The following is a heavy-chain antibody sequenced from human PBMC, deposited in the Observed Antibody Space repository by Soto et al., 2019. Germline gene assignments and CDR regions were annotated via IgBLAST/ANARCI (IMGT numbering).Heavy chain of an antibody. CDR1: GFTFSDYP. D-gene: IGHD3-10*01. V-gene: IGHV3-30-3*01. J-gene: IGHJ4*02. CDR2: ISYDGNDE. CDR3: VRDMRHDYASGRLDY. Sequence: QVKLVESGGGVVQPGASLRLSCVASGFTFSDYPLHWVRRAPGKGLEWVAVISYDGNDESYSDSVKGRFTISRDNSKTTVYLQMNSLRADDMAVYHCVRDMRHDYASGRLDYLGQGTLVTVSS.